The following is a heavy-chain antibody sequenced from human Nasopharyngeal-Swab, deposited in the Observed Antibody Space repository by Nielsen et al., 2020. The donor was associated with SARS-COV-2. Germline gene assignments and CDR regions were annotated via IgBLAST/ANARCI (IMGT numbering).Heavy chain of an antibody. CDR3: AKAADYYDSSGYYTY. V-gene: IGHV3-30*04. CDR1: GFTFSSYA. Sequence: GESLKISCAASGFTFSSYAMHWVRQAPGKGLEWVAVISYDGSNKYYADSVKGRFTISRDNSKNTLYLQMNSLRAEDTAVYYCAKAADYYDSSGYYTYWGQGTLVTVSS. CDR2: ISYDGSNK. J-gene: IGHJ4*02. D-gene: IGHD3-22*01.